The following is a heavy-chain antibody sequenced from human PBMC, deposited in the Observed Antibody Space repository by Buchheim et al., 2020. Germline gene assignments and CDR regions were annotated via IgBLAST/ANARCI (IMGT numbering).Heavy chain of an antibody. CDR1: GFTFSDYN. Sequence: QVQLVESGGGLVKPGGSLRLSCAASGFTFSDYNMSWFRQAPGKGLEWISYISSSGTNIYYTDSVKGRFTISRDNAKNSLYLQLNSLGAEDTAVYYCARDHSPFWSGSNWFDPWGQGTL. J-gene: IGHJ5*02. CDR3: ARDHSPFWSGSNWFDP. V-gene: IGHV3-11*01. CDR2: ISSSGTNI. D-gene: IGHD3-3*01.